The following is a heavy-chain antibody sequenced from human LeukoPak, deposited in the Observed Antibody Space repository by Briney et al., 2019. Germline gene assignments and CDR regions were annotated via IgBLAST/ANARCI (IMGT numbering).Heavy chain of an antibody. D-gene: IGHD2-15*01. Sequence: GGSLRLSCAASGSTFSSYAMSWVRQGPGKGLEWVSAISGSGGSTYYADSVKGRFTISRDNSKNTLSLQMNSLRAEDTAVYYCAKDSYCSGSGCYALGTYYYGMDVWGQGTTVTVSS. J-gene: IGHJ6*02. V-gene: IGHV3-23*01. CDR2: ISGSGGST. CDR1: GSTFSSYA. CDR3: AKDSYCSGSGCYALGTYYYGMDV.